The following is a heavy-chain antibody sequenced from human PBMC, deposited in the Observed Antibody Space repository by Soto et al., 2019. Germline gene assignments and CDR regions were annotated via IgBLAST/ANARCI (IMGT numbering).Heavy chain of an antibody. Sequence: QVQLVQSGAEVKKPGASVRVSCKASGYAFSSYGINWVRQAPGQGLEWVGWMSTYNDNVVYAQKVQGRVTMTTDTSTNTAYMDLRPLRSDDTAVYYCAKDAHEGGASDVWGQGTMVTVSS. CDR2: MSTYNDNV. CDR3: AKDAHEGGASDV. D-gene: IGHD1-26*01. V-gene: IGHV1-18*01. J-gene: IGHJ3*01. CDR1: GYAFSSYG.